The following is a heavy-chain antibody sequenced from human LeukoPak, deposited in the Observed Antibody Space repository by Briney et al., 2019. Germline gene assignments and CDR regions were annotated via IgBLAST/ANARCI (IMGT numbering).Heavy chain of an antibody. Sequence: SETLSLTCTVSGGSISSHYWNWIRQPPGKGLEWLGYISYSGSTNYNPSLKSRVTMSLDTSKNHFSLKLTSVTAADTAVYYCARLLGYCSGGSCYPRWFAPWGQGTLVTVSS. V-gene: IGHV4-59*08. CDR2: ISYSGST. D-gene: IGHD2-15*01. J-gene: IGHJ5*02. CDR1: GGSISSHY. CDR3: ARLLGYCSGGSCYPRWFAP.